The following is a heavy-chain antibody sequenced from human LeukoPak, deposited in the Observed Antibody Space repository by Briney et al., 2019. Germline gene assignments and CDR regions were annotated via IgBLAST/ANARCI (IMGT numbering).Heavy chain of an antibody. D-gene: IGHD1-26*01. V-gene: IGHV4-39*01. Sequence: SQTLSLTCTVSGGSISSNAYYWAWIRQPPGKGLEWIGSIYSSVSTYYNPSLKSRVTISVDTSKNQFSLRLSSVTAADTALYYCAYSGSYGHLGYWGQGIPVTVSS. CDR3: AYSGSYGHLGY. J-gene: IGHJ4*02. CDR2: IYSSVST. CDR1: GGSISSNAYY.